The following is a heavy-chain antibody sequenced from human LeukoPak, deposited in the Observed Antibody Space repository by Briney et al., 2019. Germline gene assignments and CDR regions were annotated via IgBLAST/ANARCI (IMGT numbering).Heavy chain of an antibody. CDR3: ARDKWEPRYAFDI. V-gene: IGHV3-66*01. Sequence: GGSLRLSCAASGFTVSSNYMSWVRQAPGKGLEWVSVIYSCGSTYYADSVKGRFTISRDNSKNTLYLQMNSLRAEDTAVYYCARDKWEPRYAFDIWGQGTMVTVSS. CDR2: IYSCGST. CDR1: GFTVSSNY. D-gene: IGHD1-26*01. J-gene: IGHJ3*02.